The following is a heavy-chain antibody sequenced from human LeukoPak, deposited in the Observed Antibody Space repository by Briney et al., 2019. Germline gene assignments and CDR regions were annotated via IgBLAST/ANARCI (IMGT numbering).Heavy chain of an antibody. CDR3: AKVAPSGKTVADY. CDR2: IRHDEGNK. Sequence: GGSLRLSCAASGFTFSTYGMHWVGKAQGKGLEWVAFIRHDEGNKYYADSVKGRFTISRDNSKNTLYLQLNNLRAEDTAVYYCAKVAPSGKTVADYWGQGTLVTVSS. J-gene: IGHJ4*02. CDR1: GFTFSTYG. V-gene: IGHV3-30*02. D-gene: IGHD6-19*01.